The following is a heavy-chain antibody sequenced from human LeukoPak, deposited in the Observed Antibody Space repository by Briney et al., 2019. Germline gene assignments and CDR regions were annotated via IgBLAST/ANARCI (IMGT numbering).Heavy chain of an antibody. CDR2: INHSGST. V-gene: IGHV4-34*01. CDR3: ARLAVAGFFDY. Sequence: SETLSLTCGVSGGSFSGYYWNWIRQPPGKGLEWIGEINHSGSTNYNPSLKSRVTISVDTSQNQFSLKLSSVTAADTAVYYCARLAVAGFFDYWGQGTLVTVSS. J-gene: IGHJ4*02. D-gene: IGHD6-19*01. CDR1: GGSFSGYY.